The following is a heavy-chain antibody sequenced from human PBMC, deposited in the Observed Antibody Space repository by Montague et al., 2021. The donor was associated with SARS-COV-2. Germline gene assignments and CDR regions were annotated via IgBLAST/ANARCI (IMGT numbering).Heavy chain of an antibody. J-gene: IGHJ1*01. V-gene: IGHV3-30*04. D-gene: IGHD6-19*01. Sequence: SLRLSCAASGFTFSNYALYWVRQAPGKGLEWVAVISYDGSKKDYADSVKGRFTISRDNSKNTLYLQMNSLRVEDTAIYFCARGRGYTSGWYEFFEHWGQGTLVTISS. CDR2: ISYDGSKK. CDR1: GFTFSNYA. CDR3: ARGRGYTSGWYEFFEH.